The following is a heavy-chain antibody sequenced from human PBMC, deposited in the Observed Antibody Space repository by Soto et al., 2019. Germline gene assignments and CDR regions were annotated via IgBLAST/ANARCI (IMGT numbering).Heavy chain of an antibody. CDR2: MWYHGRDL. Sequence: QVQLVESGGGVVQPGRSLRLSCAASGFSFSDYVMHWVRQAPGKGLDWVAVMWYHGRDLFYADSVKGRFTISRDNSKNTLYLQMNSLRAEDTAVYYCAKDRHYPRDYFHYWGQGTLVTVSS. D-gene: IGHD3-10*01. J-gene: IGHJ4*02. CDR1: GFSFSDYV. CDR3: AKDRHYPRDYFHY. V-gene: IGHV3-33*06.